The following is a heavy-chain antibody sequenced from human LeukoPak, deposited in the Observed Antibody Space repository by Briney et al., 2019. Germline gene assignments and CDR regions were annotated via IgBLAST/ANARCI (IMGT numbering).Heavy chain of an antibody. CDR1: GGSISNYY. J-gene: IGHJ5*02. V-gene: IGHV4-59*01. CDR3: ARGPIFGIIKNWFDP. CDR2: MLYSGSI. Sequence: PSETLSLTCTVSGGSISNYYWSWIRQPPEKGLEWIGYMLYSGSINYNPSLKSRVTISVDMSKNQFSLNLSSVTAADTAIYYCARGPIFGIIKNWFDPWGQGTLVTVSS. D-gene: IGHD3-3*01.